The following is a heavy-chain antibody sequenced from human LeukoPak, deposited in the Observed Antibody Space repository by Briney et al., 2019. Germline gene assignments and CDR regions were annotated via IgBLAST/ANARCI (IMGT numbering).Heavy chain of an antibody. CDR2: IYYSGST. CDR1: GGSISSYY. D-gene: IGHD3-16*01. CDR3: ARDSSLPIMITFGGAGFDY. J-gene: IGHJ4*02. V-gene: IGHV4-59*12. Sequence: SETLSLTCTVSGGSISSYYWSWIRQPPGKGLEWIGYIYYSGSTNYNPSLKSRVTISVDTSKNQFSLKLSSVTAADTAVYYCARDSSLPIMITFGGAGFDYWGQGTLVTVSS.